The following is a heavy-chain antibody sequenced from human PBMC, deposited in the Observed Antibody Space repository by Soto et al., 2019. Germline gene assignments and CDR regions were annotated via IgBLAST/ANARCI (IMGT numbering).Heavy chain of an antibody. Sequence: SETPSLTCTVSGGSIIGYCWIWIRQPPGKRLEWIGYVYYSGETNCNPSNKSRVNISVDTSKNQFSLMMSSVTAADTAVYYCARGLYGGTYYFDYWGQGTLVTVSS. D-gene: IGHD4-17*01. J-gene: IGHJ4*02. CDR2: VYYSGET. V-gene: IGHV4-59*01. CDR1: GGSIIGYC. CDR3: ARGLYGGTYYFDY.